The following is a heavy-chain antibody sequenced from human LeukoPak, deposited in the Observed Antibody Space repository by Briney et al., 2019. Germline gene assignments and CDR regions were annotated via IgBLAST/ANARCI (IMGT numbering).Heavy chain of an antibody. CDR1: GYTFTSYG. CDR3: TRNVRAYCGGDCSVFGPFDI. Sequence: ASVKVSCKASGYTFTSYGISWVRQAPGQGLEWMGWISAYNGNTNYAQKLQGRVTMTTDTSTSTAYMELRSLRSDDTALYYCTRNVRAYCGGDCSVFGPFDIWGQGTLVTVSS. D-gene: IGHD2-21*02. CDR2: ISAYNGNT. J-gene: IGHJ3*02. V-gene: IGHV1-18*01.